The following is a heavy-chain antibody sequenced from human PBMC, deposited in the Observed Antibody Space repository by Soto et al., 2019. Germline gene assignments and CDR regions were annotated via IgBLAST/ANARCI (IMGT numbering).Heavy chain of an antibody. Sequence: QVQLVQSGAEVKKPGSSVKVSCKASGGTFSSYAISWVRQAPGQGLEWMGGIIPIFGTANYAQKFQGRVTITADIPTSTAYRELSSLRSGDTAVFYCAREGGVGATTGWDWGQGTLVTVSS. CDR1: GGTFSSYA. CDR3: AREGGVGATTGWD. V-gene: IGHV1-69*06. D-gene: IGHD1-26*01. J-gene: IGHJ4*02. CDR2: IIPIFGTA.